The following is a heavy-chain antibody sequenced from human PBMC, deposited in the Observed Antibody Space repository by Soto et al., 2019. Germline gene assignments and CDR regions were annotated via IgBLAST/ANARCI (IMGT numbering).Heavy chain of an antibody. D-gene: IGHD6-19*01. CDR1: GFTFSNAW. J-gene: IGHJ6*02. V-gene: IGHV3-15*07. CDR2: IKSKTDGGTT. Sequence: GGSLRLSCAASGFTFSNAWMNWVRQAPGKGLEWVGRIKSKTDGGTTDYAAPVKGRFTISRDDSKNTLYLQMNSLKTEDTAVYYCTTGDLGIAVAGPRYYYYYGMDVWGQGTTVTVSS. CDR3: TTGDLGIAVAGPRYYYYYGMDV.